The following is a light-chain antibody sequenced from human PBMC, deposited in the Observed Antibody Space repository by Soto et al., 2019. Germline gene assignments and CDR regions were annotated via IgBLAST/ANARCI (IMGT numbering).Light chain of an antibody. J-gene: IGLJ1*01. V-gene: IGLV2-8*01. CDR3: KSYAGSNTYV. CDR2: EVV. CDR1: KNDIGVYDF. Sequence: GQSVTIPCTGTKNDIGVYDFVSWYQHHPGKAPRLIIYEVVQRPSGVPDRFSGSKSGNTASLTVSGLQAADEADYFCKSYAGSNTYVFGSGTKV.